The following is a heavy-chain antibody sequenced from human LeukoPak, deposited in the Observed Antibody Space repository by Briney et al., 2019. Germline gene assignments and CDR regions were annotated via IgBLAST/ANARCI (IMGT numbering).Heavy chain of an antibody. CDR3: AREESGSYHFDY. CDR1: GFTFSTFA. D-gene: IGHD1-26*01. Sequence: PGGSLRLSCAASGFTFSTFAMNWVRQAPGKGLEWVSYISSSGSTIYYADPVKGRFTISRDNAKNSLYLQMNSLRAEDTAVYYCAREESGSYHFDYWGQGTLVTVSS. V-gene: IGHV3-48*03. CDR2: ISSSGSTI. J-gene: IGHJ4*02.